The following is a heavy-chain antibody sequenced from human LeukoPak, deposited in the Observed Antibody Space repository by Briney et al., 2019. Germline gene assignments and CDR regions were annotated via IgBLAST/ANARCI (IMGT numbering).Heavy chain of an antibody. CDR2: IIPIFGTA. CDR1: GGTFSSYA. Sequence: ASVKVSCKASGGTFSSYAISWVRQAPGQGLEWMGRIIPIFGTANYAQEFQGRVTITTDESTSTAYMELSSLRSEDTAVYYCAREDSSGSSFDYWGQGTLVTVSS. J-gene: IGHJ4*02. V-gene: IGHV1-69*05. D-gene: IGHD3-22*01. CDR3: AREDSSGSSFDY.